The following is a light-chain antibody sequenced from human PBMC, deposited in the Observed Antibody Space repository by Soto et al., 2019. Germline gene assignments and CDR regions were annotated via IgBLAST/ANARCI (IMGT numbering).Light chain of an antibody. CDR2: GAS. CDR3: QQYNNSPPP. J-gene: IGKJ5*01. Sequence: EIVMTQSPATLSVSPGERATLSCRASQSVSSNLAWYQQKPGQAPRLLIYGASTRATGIPARFSGSGSGTDFTLTISSLESEDFAVYYCQQYNNSPPPFGQGTQLEIK. CDR1: QSVSSN. V-gene: IGKV3-15*01.